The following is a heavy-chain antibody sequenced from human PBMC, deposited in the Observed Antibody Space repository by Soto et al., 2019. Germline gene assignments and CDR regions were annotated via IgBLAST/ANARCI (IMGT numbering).Heavy chain of an antibody. D-gene: IGHD6-13*01. CDR2: ISGSGGST. V-gene: IGHV3-23*01. J-gene: IGHJ3*02. Sequence: PGGSLRLSCAASGFTFSSYAMSWVRQAPGKGLEWVSAISGSGGSTYYADSVKGRFTISRDNSKNTLYLQMNSLRAEDTAVYYCAKDQSLNRRAAAGIIRAFEIWGQGTMVTVSS. CDR3: AKDQSLNRRAAAGIIRAFEI. CDR1: GFTFSSYA.